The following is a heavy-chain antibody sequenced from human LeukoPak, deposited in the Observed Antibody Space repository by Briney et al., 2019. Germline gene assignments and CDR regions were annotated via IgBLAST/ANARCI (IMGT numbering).Heavy chain of an antibody. Sequence: ASVKVSCKVSGYTLTELSMHWVRQAPGKGLEWMGGFDPEDGETIYAQKFQGRVTMTEDTSTDTACMELSSLRSEDTAVYYCATNYDILTGYYYWGQGTLVTVSS. J-gene: IGHJ4*02. V-gene: IGHV1-24*01. CDR3: ATNYDILTGYYY. D-gene: IGHD3-9*01. CDR2: FDPEDGET. CDR1: GYTLTELS.